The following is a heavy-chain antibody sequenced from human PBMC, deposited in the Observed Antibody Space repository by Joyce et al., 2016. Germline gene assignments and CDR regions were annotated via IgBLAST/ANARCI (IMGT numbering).Heavy chain of an antibody. CDR2: IYYSGST. J-gene: IGHJ6*02. CDR3: ARVARTTTYYYLMDV. CDR1: GGSISSYY. D-gene: IGHD1-7*01. Sequence: QVQLQESGPGLVKPSETLSLTCTVSGGSISSYYCTWIRQPPGKGLEWIGYIYYSGSTTYNPSLKSRVTISVDTSKKQFSLKLSSVTAADTAVYYCARVARTTTYYYLMDVWGQGTTVTVSS. V-gene: IGHV4-59*01.